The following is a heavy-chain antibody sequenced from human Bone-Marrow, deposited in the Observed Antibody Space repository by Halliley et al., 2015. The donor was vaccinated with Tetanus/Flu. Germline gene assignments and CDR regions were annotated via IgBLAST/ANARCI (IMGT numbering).Heavy chain of an antibody. CDR1: GGSISSTNW. CDR3: STRKYDSSDYSSHLFDY. Sequence: SLRLSCAVSGGSISSTNWWNWVRQPPGKGLEWIGEIYRGGSPNYNPSLKSRATISLDKSKNQFSLRLTSVTAADTAVYYCSTRKYDSSDYSSHLFDYWGQGTLVTVSS. V-gene: IGHV4-4*02. CDR2: IYRGGSP. D-gene: IGHD3-22*01. J-gene: IGHJ4*02.